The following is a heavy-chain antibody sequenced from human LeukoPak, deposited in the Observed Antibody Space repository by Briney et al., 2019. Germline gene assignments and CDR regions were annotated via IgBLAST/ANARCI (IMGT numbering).Heavy chain of an antibody. CDR3: ARFDHVWETHGMDAFDL. J-gene: IGHJ3*01. CDR1: GYSISRGYS. Sequence: PSETLSLTCAVSGYSISRGYSWGWIRQPPGMGLEWIGNMYHSESTHYNPSLKSRVTISADTSKNQFSLKLSSVTAADTAVYYCARFDHVWETHGMDAFDLWGQGTMVSAS. V-gene: IGHV4-38-2*01. CDR2: MYHSEST. D-gene: IGHD3-16*01.